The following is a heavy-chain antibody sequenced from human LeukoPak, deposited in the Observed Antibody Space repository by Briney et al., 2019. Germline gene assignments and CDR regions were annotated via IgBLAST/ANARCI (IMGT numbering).Heavy chain of an antibody. V-gene: IGHV4-39*01. D-gene: IGHD3-3*01. CDR3: ARGSVLRHFNY. CDR1: GGSISSSSYY. CDR2: IYYSGST. J-gene: IGHJ4*02. Sequence: SETLSLTCTVSGGSISSSSYYWGWIRQPPGKGLEWIGSIYYSGSTYYNPSLKSRVTISVDTSKNQFSLKLSSVTAADTAVYYCARGSVLRHFNYWGQGTLVTVSS.